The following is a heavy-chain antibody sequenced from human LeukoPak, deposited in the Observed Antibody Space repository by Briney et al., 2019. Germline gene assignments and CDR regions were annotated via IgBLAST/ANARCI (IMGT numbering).Heavy chain of an antibody. D-gene: IGHD6-19*01. CDR3: ARATGYSSGWFGYYYYYMDV. V-gene: IGHV4-59*01. CDR2: IYYSGST. Sequence: SENLSLTCTVSGGSISSYYWSWIRQPPGKGLEWIGYIYYSGSTNYNPSLKSRVTISVDTSKNQFSLKLSPVTAADTAVYYCARATGYSSGWFGYYYYYMDVWGKGTTVTISS. CDR1: GGSISSYY. J-gene: IGHJ6*03.